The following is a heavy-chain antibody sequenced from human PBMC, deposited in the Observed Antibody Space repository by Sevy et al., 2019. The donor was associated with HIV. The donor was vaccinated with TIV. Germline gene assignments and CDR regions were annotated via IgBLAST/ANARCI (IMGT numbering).Heavy chain of an antibody. D-gene: IGHD6-13*01. V-gene: IGHV4-61*01. J-gene: IGHJ4*02. Sequence: SETLSLTCTVSGDSVNSGNYYWSWIRQPPGKGLEWIGYIYYSGSTNYNPSLKSPLTISVYTSRNQFSLNLSSVTAADTAVYYCARVRYSTYYFDYWGQGTLVTVSS. CDR3: ARVRYSTYYFDY. CDR1: GDSVNSGNYY. CDR2: IYYSGST.